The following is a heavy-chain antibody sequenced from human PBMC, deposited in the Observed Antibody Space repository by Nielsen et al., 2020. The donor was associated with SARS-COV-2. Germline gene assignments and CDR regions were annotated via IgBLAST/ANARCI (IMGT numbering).Heavy chain of an antibody. Sequence: VSVKVSCKASGYSFTSYDMHWVRQAPGQGLEWMGVIYPSVGSTIYAQKFQGTVTMTRDASISTVYMELTSDDTAVYYCARARATIFGLVMSYGMDVWGQGTTVAVSS. CDR1: GYSFTSYD. CDR2: IYPSVGST. CDR3: ARARATIFGLVMSYGMDV. J-gene: IGHJ6*02. D-gene: IGHD3/OR15-3a*01. V-gene: IGHV1-46*01.